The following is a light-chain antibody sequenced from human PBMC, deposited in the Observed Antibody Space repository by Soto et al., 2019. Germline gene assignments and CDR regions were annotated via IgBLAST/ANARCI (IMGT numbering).Light chain of an antibody. V-gene: IGLV1-51*01. Sequence: QSVLMQPPSVSAAPGQTVTISCSGSSSNIGNNYVFWYQQLPGTAPKLLIYDNDKRPSGIPDRFSGSKSGTSATLGITGLQTGDEADYYCATWDRSLSVGVFGGGTKLTV. CDR2: DND. CDR1: SSNIGNNY. J-gene: IGLJ2*01. CDR3: ATWDRSLSVGV.